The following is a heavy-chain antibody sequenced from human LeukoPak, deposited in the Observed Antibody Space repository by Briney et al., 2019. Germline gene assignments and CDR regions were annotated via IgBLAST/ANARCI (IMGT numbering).Heavy chain of an antibody. D-gene: IGHD3-22*01. CDR3: ARDPYYYDSSGYPYWFDP. V-gene: IGHV3-48*01. CDR2: ISSSSSTI. J-gene: IGHJ5*02. CDR1: GFTFSSYS. Sequence: GGSLRLSCAASGFTFSSYSMNWVRQAPGKGLEWVSYISSSSSTIYYADSVKGRFTISRDNAKNSLYLQMNSLRAEDTAVYYCARDPYYYDSSGYPYWFDPWGQGTLVTVSS.